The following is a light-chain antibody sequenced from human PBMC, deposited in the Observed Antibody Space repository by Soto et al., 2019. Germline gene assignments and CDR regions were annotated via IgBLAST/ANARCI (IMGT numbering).Light chain of an antibody. V-gene: IGLV1-40*01. Sequence: QSVLTQPPSVSGAPGQRVTISCTGSSSNIGAGYDVHWYQQLPGTAPKLLMFGNSNRPSGVPDRFSGSKTGTSASLAITGLQAEDEADYYCQSYDNSLSGTVVFGGGTKLSVL. CDR2: GNS. CDR3: QSYDNSLSGTVV. J-gene: IGLJ2*01. CDR1: SSNIGAGYD.